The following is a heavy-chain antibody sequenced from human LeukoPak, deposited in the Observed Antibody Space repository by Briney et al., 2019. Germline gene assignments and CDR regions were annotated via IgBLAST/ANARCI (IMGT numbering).Heavy chain of an antibody. CDR2: INYSGST. V-gene: IGHV4-34*01. D-gene: IGHD6-13*01. Sequence: SETLSLTCAVYGESLSGYHWSWIRQPPGNGPEWIGEINYSGSTNYNPSLKSRVTISLDTSKNQFSLKLSSVTAADTAIYYCARGNLEWAAGTRWFDPWGQGTLVTVSS. CDR1: GESLSGYH. J-gene: IGHJ5*02. CDR3: ARGNLEWAAGTRWFDP.